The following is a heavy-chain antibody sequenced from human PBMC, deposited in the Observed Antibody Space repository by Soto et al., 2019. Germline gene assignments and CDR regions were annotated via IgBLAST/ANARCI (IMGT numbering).Heavy chain of an antibody. Sequence: RGSLKLSCAASVFTFGNDGMRWVRQAHVKRLEWLAAISFDRNNQYYANAVKGRFTISRDNLKNTLYLQINSLRAEDTAVYFCAKRRGVNHRLHFDYWGQGTLVTVSS. V-gene: IGHV3-30*18. CDR2: ISFDRNNQ. CDR1: VFTFGNDG. CDR3: AKRRGVNHRLHFDY. J-gene: IGHJ4*02. D-gene: IGHD2-8*01.